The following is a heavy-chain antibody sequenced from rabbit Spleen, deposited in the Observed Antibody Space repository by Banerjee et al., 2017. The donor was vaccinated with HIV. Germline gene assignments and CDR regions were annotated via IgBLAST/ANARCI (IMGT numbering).Heavy chain of an antibody. CDR1: GVSFSDDSY. Sequence: QSLEESGGDLVKPGASLTLTCIASGVSFSDDSYMCWVRQAPGKGLEWIGCIYVGRGSTHYANWAKGRVTMYKTSSTTVTLQLTSLTAADTATYFCARSGHVGGDYIWDLWGPGTLVTVS. CDR3: ARSGHVGGDYIWDL. D-gene: IGHD1-1*01. CDR2: IYVGRGST. J-gene: IGHJ4*01. V-gene: IGHV1S40*01.